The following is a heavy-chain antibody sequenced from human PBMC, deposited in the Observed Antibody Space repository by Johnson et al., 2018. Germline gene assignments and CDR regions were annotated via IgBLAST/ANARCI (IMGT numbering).Heavy chain of an antibody. CDR3: AKDRSGGVDVPSESFQH. CDR2: ISYDATSK. J-gene: IGHJ1*01. Sequence: AAPGFTFNFYAMHWVRQAPGRGLEWVAIISYDATSKYYADSVKGRFTISRDNSKNTLYLQMNSLRPEDTAVYYCAKDRSGGVDVPSESFQHWGQGTLVTVSS. V-gene: IGHV3-30-3*02. CDR1: GFTFNFYA. D-gene: IGHD4-23*01.